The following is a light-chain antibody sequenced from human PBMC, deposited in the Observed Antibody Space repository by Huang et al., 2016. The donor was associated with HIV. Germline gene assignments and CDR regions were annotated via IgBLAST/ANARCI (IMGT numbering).Light chain of an antibody. Sequence: EIVLTQSPVTLSLSPGERATLSCRASQSVSRYLAWYQQKPGQAPRLLIYEASSRATGFPARFSGSGSGTDFTLTISSLEPEDFAVYYCQQRSNWPPTLTFGGGTKVEIK. J-gene: IGKJ4*01. V-gene: IGKV3-11*01. CDR2: EAS. CDR1: QSVSRY. CDR3: QQRSNWPPTLT.